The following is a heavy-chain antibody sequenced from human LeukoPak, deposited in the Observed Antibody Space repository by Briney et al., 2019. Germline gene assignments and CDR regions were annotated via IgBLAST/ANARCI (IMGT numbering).Heavy chain of an antibody. J-gene: IGHJ6*03. D-gene: IGHD1-26*01. CDR2: ISSSSSYI. Sequence: GGSLRLSCAASGFTFSSYSMNWVRQAPGKGLEWVSSISSSSSYIYYADSVKGRFTTSRDNAKNSLYLQMNSLRAEDTAVYYCARDLYSGSYLDVWGKGTTVTVSS. CDR1: GFTFSSYS. V-gene: IGHV3-21*01. CDR3: ARDLYSGSYLDV.